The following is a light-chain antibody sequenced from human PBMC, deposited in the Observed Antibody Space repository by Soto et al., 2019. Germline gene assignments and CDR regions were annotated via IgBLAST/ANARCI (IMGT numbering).Light chain of an antibody. CDR1: QSIDTW. CDR3: QQYNSYRA. Sequence: DIPMTQSPSTLSAFVGDTVTITCRASQSIDTWLAWHQQKPGRAPKLLISKASALESRVPSRFSGSGSGTDFTLAIRDVQPDDFAIYYCQQYNSYRACGQGTKVEI. V-gene: IGKV1-5*03. CDR2: KAS. J-gene: IGKJ1*01.